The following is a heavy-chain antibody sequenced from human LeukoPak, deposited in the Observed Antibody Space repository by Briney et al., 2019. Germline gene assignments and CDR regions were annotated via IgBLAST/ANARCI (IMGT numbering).Heavy chain of an antibody. D-gene: IGHD4-17*01. Sequence: LWASVKVSCKASGYTFTSYGISWVRQAPGQGLEWMGWISAYDGNTNYAQKLQGRVTMTTDTSTSTAYMELRSLRSDDTAVYYCATGVSTVTTQRSAFDIWGQGTMVTVSS. J-gene: IGHJ3*02. CDR3: ATGVSTVTTQRSAFDI. CDR2: ISAYDGNT. V-gene: IGHV1-18*01. CDR1: GYTFTSYG.